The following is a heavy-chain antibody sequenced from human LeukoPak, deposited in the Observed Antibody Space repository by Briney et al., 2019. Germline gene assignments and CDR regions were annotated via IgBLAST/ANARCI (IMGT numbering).Heavy chain of an antibody. D-gene: IGHD2-15*01. V-gene: IGHV1-2*02. Sequence: ASVKVSCKASGYTFTGYYMHWVQQAPGQGLEWMGWINPNSGGTKYAQKFQGRITMTRDTSISTAYKELRRRGSEDTAVYYCAASSRAILSVGSRYYMDVWGKGTTVTVSS. J-gene: IGHJ6*03. CDR2: INPNSGGT. CDR1: GYTFTGYY. CDR3: AASSRAILSVGSRYYMDV.